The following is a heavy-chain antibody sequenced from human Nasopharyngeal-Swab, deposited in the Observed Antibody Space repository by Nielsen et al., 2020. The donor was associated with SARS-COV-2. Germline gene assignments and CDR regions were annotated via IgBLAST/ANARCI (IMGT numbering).Heavy chain of an antibody. CDR3: ARGRLAAIPRSSWYFDY. Sequence: SETLSLTCTVSGGSISSYYWTWIRQPAGKGLEWIGRIYTSGSTNYNPSLKSRVSMSVDTSKNQFSLKLSSVTAADMAVYYCARGRLAAIPRSSWYFDYWGQGTLVTVSS. V-gene: IGHV4-4*07. CDR1: GGSISSYY. D-gene: IGHD6-13*01. CDR2: IYTSGST. J-gene: IGHJ4*02.